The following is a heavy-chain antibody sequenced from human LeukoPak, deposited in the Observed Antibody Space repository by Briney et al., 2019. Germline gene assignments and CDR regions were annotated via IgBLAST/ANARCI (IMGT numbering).Heavy chain of an antibody. Sequence: PSETLSLTCAVYGGPFSGYYWSWIRQPPGKGLEWIGEINHSGSTNYNPSLKSRVTISVDTSKNQFSLKLGSVTAADTAVYYCARSGTYCGGDCYALDYWGQGTLVTVSS. CDR3: ARSGTYCGGDCYALDY. CDR2: INHSGST. J-gene: IGHJ4*02. CDR1: GGPFSGYY. V-gene: IGHV4-34*01. D-gene: IGHD2-21*02.